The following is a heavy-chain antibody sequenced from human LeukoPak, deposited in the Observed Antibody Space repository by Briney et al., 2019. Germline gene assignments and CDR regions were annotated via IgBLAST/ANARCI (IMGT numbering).Heavy chain of an antibody. V-gene: IGHV3-53*01. Sequence: GGSLRLSCAASGFAVSSNYMNWVRQAPGKAREGVSVIYSDGRTYYADSVKGRFPISRDISKDTLFLQMTILRARDTALYSRXXVXGWYXEGYFDYWGQGTLVTVSS. CDR3: XXVXGWYXEGYFDY. D-gene: IGHD6-19*01. CDR1: GFAVSSNY. CDR2: IYSDGRT. J-gene: IGHJ4*02.